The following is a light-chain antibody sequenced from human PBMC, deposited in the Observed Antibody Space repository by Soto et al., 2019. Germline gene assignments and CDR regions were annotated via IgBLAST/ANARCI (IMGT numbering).Light chain of an antibody. Sequence: DIQLTQSPSSLSASVGDRVTITCRASQGISDYLAWYQQKPGQPPKLLIYWASTRESGVHDRFSGSGSGTDFTLTISSLQAEDVAVYYCKQYYSTPLTFGGGTKVDIK. CDR3: KQYYSTPLT. CDR1: QGISDY. J-gene: IGKJ4*01. V-gene: IGKV1-27*01. CDR2: WAS.